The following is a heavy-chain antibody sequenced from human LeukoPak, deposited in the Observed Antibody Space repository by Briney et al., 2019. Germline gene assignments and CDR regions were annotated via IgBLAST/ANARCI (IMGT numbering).Heavy chain of an antibody. D-gene: IGHD6-13*01. V-gene: IGHV4-34*01. J-gene: IGHJ5*02. CDR3: ARAYSSSWYWNWFDP. CDR2: IYPTGST. Sequence: SETLSLTCAVYGVSFSDYYWGWIRQPPGKGLEWIGNIYPTGSTYYNPSLKSRVTISVDTSKNQFSLKVSSVSAADTAVYYCARAYSSSWYWNWFDPWGQGTLVTVSS. CDR1: GVSFSDYY.